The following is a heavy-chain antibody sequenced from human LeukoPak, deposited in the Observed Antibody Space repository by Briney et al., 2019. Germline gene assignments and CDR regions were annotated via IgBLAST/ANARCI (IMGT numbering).Heavy chain of an antibody. CDR2: IYYSGST. Sequence: GSLRLSCAASGFTFSDYNMNWVRQAPGKGLEWIGSIYYSGSTYYNPSLKSRVTISVDTSKNQFSLKLSSVTAADTAVYYCARTRYYYNSRSYGAPYYFDYWGQGTLVTVSS. V-gene: IGHV4-38-2*01. CDR3: ARTRYYYNSRSYGAPYYFDY. CDR1: GFTFSDYN. D-gene: IGHD3-10*01. J-gene: IGHJ4*02.